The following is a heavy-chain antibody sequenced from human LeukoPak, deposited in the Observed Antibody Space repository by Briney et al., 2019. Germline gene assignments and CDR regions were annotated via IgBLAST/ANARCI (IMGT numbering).Heavy chain of an antibody. CDR3: ATQYGGNSWGAFDI. V-gene: IGHV4-61*01. D-gene: IGHD4-23*01. Sequence: SETLSLTCTVPGGSVSSGSYYWSWIRQPPGKGLEWIGYIYYSGSTNYNPSLKSRVTISVDTSKNQFSLKLSSVTAADTAVYYCATQYGGNSWGAFDIWGQGTMVTVSS. CDR2: IYYSGST. J-gene: IGHJ3*02. CDR1: GGSVSSGSYY.